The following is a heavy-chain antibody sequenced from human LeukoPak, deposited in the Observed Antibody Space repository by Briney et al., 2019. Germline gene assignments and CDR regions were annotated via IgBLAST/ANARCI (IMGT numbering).Heavy chain of an antibody. D-gene: IGHD6-19*01. J-gene: IGHJ4*02. CDR1: GFTLSNYN. CDR3: ARDAVTGYSSGWYKPLPLDY. V-gene: IGHV3-21*01. CDR2: ISGSSSYL. Sequence: GGSLRLSCAASGFTLSNYNMNWVRQAPGKGLEWVSSISGSSSYLFFADSVKGRFTISRDNTKNSLYLQMNSLRVDDTAVYYCARDAVTGYSSGWYKPLPLDYWGQGSLVTVSS.